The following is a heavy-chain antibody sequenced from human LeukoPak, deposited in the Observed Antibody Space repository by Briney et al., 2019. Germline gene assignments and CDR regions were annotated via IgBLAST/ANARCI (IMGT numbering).Heavy chain of an antibody. CDR3: ARDLSDMVRGVVDY. CDR1: GFTFSSYS. Sequence: GGSLRLSYAASGFTFSSYSMNWVRQAPGKGLEWVSSISSSSSYIYYADSVKGRFTISRDTAKNSLYLQMNSLRDEDTAVYYCARDLSDMVRGVVDYWGQGTLVTVSS. CDR2: ISSSSSYI. J-gene: IGHJ4*02. V-gene: IGHV3-21*01. D-gene: IGHD3-10*01.